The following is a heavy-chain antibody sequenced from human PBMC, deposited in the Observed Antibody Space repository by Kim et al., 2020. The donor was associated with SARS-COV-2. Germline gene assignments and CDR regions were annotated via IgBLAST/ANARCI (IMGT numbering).Heavy chain of an antibody. J-gene: IGHJ4*02. CDR3: ARGRYSYGS. CDR2: GCT. D-gene: IGHD5-18*01. V-gene: IGHV4-34*01. Sequence: GCTNYNPSLKSRVTISVDTSKNQFSLRLGSVTAADTAVYYCARGRYSYGSWGQGTLVTVSS.